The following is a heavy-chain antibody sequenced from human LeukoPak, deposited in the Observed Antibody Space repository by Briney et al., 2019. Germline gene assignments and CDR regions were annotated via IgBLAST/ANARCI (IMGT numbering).Heavy chain of an antibody. J-gene: IGHJ4*02. CDR2: INPNSGGT. CDR3: ALNDYGDGLGY. Sequence: GASVKVSCKASGYTFTVYYIHWVRQAPGQGLEWMGWINPNSGGTNYAQRFQGRVTMTRDTSFSTAYMELSRLRSDDTAVYYCALNDYGDGLGYWGQGTLVTVSS. V-gene: IGHV1-2*02. D-gene: IGHD4-17*01. CDR1: GYTFTVYY.